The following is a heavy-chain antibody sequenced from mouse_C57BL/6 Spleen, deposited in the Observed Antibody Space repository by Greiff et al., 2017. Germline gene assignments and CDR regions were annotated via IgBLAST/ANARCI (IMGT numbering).Heavy chain of an antibody. V-gene: IGHV3-6*01. D-gene: IGHD2-1*01. CDR3: ARDEGGIYYGTFFDY. J-gene: IGHJ2*01. CDR1: GYSITSGYY. CDR2: ISYDGSN. Sequence: VQLKESGPGLVKPSQSLSLTCSVTGYSITSGYYWNWIRQFPGNKLEWMGYISYDGSNNYNPSHKNRISITRDTSKNQFCLKLNPVTTEDTATYYCARDEGGIYYGTFFDYWGQGTTLTVSS.